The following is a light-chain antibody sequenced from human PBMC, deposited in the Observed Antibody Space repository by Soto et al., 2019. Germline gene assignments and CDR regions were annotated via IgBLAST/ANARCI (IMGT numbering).Light chain of an antibody. CDR2: DAS. CDR3: QQYDNLSLT. V-gene: IGKV1-33*01. CDR1: QDISNY. J-gene: IGKJ4*01. Sequence: DIQMTQSPSSLSASVGDIVTITCQASQDISNYLNWYQQKPGKAPKLLIYDASNLETGVPSRFSGSGSGTDFTFTISSLQPEDIATYYCQQYDNLSLTFGGGTKVEIK.